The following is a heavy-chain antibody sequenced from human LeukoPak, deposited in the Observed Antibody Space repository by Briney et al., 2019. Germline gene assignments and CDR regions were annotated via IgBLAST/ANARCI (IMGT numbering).Heavy chain of an antibody. CDR3: ARDPSSVTLYFFDY. V-gene: IGHV1-2*02. CDR1: GHTFRGNY. CDR2: IDANNGYT. J-gene: IGHJ4*02. Sequence: ASVKVSCKASGHTFRGNYIHWLRQAPGQGLVWMGWIDANNGYTKSAQKFQGRVTMSRYTSISTAYMDLSSLSPYDAAVYYCARDPSSVTLYFFDYWGQGTLVTVSS. D-gene: IGHD4-11*01.